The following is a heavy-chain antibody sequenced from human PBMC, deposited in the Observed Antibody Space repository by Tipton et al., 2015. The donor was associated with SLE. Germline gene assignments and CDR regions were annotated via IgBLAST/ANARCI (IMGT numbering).Heavy chain of an antibody. V-gene: IGHV3-9*01. J-gene: IGHJ6*02. CDR2: ISWNSVSI. D-gene: IGHD2-21*01. CDR1: GFIFDAYA. Sequence: SLRLSCAASGFIFDAYAMHWVRQAPGKGLEWVSGISWNSVSIGYADSVKGRFTISRDNARNSLYLQMNSLRAEDTALYYCARDLYPYGMDVWGQGTTVTVSS. CDR3: ARDLYPYGMDV.